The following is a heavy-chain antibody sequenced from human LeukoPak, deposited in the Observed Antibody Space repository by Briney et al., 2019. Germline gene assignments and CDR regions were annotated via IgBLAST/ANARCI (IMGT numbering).Heavy chain of an antibody. D-gene: IGHD1-26*01. Sequence: GASVKVSCKASGYTFTSYGISWVRQAPGQGLEWMGWISAYNGNTNYAQKLQGRVTMTTATSTAYMELRSLRSDDTAVYYCARDLSGNYYPYFDYWGQGTLVTVSS. V-gene: IGHV1-18*01. CDR1: GYTFTSYG. CDR3: ARDLSGNYYPYFDY. CDR2: ISAYNGNT. J-gene: IGHJ4*02.